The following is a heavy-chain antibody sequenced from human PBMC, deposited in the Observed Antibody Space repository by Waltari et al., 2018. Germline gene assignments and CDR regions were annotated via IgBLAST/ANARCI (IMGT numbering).Heavy chain of an antibody. CDR1: GFTFSSYA. CDR3: AKDYYYGSGSYTDAFDI. CDR2: ISGSGNST. D-gene: IGHD3-10*01. J-gene: IGHJ3*02. Sequence: EVQLLESGGGLVQPGGSLRLSCAASGFTFSSYAMSCVRQAHGKGLEWVADISGSGNSTNYADSVKGRFTISRDNSKNTLYVQMNSLRVEDTAVYYCAKDYYYGSGSYTDAFDIWGQGTMVTVSS. V-gene: IGHV3-23*01.